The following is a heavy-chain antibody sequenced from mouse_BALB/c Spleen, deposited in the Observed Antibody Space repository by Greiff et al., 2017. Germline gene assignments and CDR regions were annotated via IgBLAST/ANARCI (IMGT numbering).Heavy chain of an antibody. CDR1: GYTFTSYW. D-gene: IGHD2-2*01. CDR2: INPSTGYT. V-gene: IGHV1-7*01. J-gene: IGHJ2*01. CDR3: ARKGYNVYFDY. Sequence: VHLVESGAELAKPGASVKMSCKASGYTFTSYWMHWVKQRPGQGLEWIGYINPSTGYTEYNQKFKDKATLTADKSSSTAYMQLSSLTSEDSAVYYCARKGYNVYFDYWGQGTTLTVSS.